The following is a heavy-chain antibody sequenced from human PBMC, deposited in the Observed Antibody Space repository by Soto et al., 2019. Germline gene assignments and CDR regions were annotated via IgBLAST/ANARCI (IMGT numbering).Heavy chain of an antibody. CDR3: VSFEAIGS. CDR1: GYSFTSYW. Sequence: PGESLKISCKGSGYSFTSYWIGWVRQMPGKGLEWMGIIYPGDSDTRYSPSFQGQVTISRDNAKNSLFLQMNSLRVEDTAVYYCVSFEAIGSWGQGTLVTVSS. V-gene: IGHV5-51*01. J-gene: IGHJ4*02. CDR2: IYPGDSDT.